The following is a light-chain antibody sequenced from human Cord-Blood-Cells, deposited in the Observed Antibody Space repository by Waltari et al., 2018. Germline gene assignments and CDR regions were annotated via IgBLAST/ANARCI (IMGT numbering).Light chain of an antibody. J-gene: IGKJ4*01. CDR2: GAS. Sequence: EIVLTQSPATLHLSPGERATISCRARQSVASYLSWYQQKPGQPPRLLINGASNRATGIPARCSGSGSGTDFTLTISSLEPEDFAVYYCQQRSNGPLTFGGGTKVEIK. CDR3: QQRSNGPLT. V-gene: IGKV3-11*01. CDR1: QSVASY.